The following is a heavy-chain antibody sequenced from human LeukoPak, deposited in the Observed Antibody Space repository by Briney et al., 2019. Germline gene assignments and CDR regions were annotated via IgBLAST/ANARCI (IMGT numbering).Heavy chain of an antibody. CDR1: GGSISNYY. V-gene: IGHV4-4*07. D-gene: IGHD3-3*01. J-gene: IGHJ5*02. CDR3: ARDLDFGVVSTSGDWFDP. Sequence: SETLSLTCTVSGGSISNYYWSWIRQPAGKGLEWIGRIYITGNTNYNPSLQSRVTMSVDTSKNQFSLKLSSVTAADTAVYYCARDLDFGVVSTSGDWFDPWGQGTLVSVSS. CDR2: IYITGNT.